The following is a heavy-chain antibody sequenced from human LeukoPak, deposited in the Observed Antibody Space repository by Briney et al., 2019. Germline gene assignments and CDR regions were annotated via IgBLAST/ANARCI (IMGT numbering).Heavy chain of an antibody. CDR1: GGSIRSSYYY. CDR3: ARGIPGLLWFGEPNWFDP. J-gene: IGHJ5*02. D-gene: IGHD3-10*01. V-gene: IGHV4-39*07. Sequence: SETLSLTCTVSGGSIRSSYYYWGWIRQPPGKGLEWIGSIYDSGSTYYNPSLKSRVTISVDTSKNQFSLRLSSVTAADTAVYYCARGIPGLLWFGEPNWFDPWGQGTLVTVSS. CDR2: IYDSGST.